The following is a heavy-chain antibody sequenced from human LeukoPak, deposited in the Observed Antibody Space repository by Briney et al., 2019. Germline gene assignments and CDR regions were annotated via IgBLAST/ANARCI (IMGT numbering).Heavy chain of an antibody. V-gene: IGHV3-21*01. CDR2: ISSSSTYI. D-gene: IGHD2-15*01. CDR1: GFTFSTYT. CDR3: ARDQARDLLDYYYMDV. Sequence: PGGSLRLSCAASGFTFSTYTMNWVRQAPGKGLEWVSSISSSSTYIYYADSVKGRFTISRDNSKNTLYLQMNSLRAEDTTVYYCARDQARDLLDYYYMDVWGKGTTVTISS. J-gene: IGHJ6*03.